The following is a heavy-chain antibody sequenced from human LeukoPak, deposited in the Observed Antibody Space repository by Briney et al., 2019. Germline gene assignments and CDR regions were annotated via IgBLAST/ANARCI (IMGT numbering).Heavy chain of an antibody. D-gene: IGHD6-13*01. CDR1: GGSFSGYY. V-gene: IGHV4-34*01. CDR2: INHSGST. J-gene: IGHJ4*02. CDR3: ARGSSLTDY. Sequence: SETLSLTCAVYGGSFSGYYWSWIRQPPGKGLEWIGEINHSGSTNYNPSLKSRVTISVDTSKNQFSLKLSSVTAADTAVYYCARGSSLTDYWGRGTLVTVSS.